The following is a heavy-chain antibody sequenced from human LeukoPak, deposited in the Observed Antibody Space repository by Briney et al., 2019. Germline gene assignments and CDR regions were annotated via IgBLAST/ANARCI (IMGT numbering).Heavy chain of an antibody. CDR2: IIPILGIA. V-gene: IGHV1-69*02. CDR1: GGTFSSYN. D-gene: IGHD4-11*01. Sequence: SVKVSCKASGGTFSSYNISWVRQAPGQGLEWMGRIIPILGIANYAQKFQGRVTTTADKSTSTAYMELSSLRSEDTAVYYCARGKGDYRLIYWGQGTLVILSS. J-gene: IGHJ4*02. CDR3: ARGKGDYRLIY.